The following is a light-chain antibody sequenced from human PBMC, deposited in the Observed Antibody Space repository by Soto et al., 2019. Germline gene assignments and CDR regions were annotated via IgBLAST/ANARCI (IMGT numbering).Light chain of an antibody. CDR3: SSYTSSSTHV. Sequence: QSVLTQPASVSGSPGQSITISCTGTSSDVGAYNFVSWYQQHPGKVLKLMIFDFSSRPSGVSDRFSVSKSGNTASLTISGLQAEDEGDYYCSSYTSSSTHVFGSGTKVTVL. V-gene: IGLV2-14*03. CDR1: SSDVGAYNF. J-gene: IGLJ1*01. CDR2: DFS.